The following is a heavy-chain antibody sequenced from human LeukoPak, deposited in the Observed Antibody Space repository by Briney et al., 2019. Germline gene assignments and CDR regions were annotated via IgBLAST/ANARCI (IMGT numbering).Heavy chain of an antibody. CDR2: IIPIFGTA. D-gene: IGHD3-10*01. Sequence: ASVKVSCKASGGTFSSYAISWVRQAPGQGLEWMGGIIPIFGTANYAQKFQGRVTITADESTSIAYMELSSLRSEDTAVYYCARSDTMVRSFDYWGQGTLVTVSS. V-gene: IGHV1-69*13. CDR1: GGTFSSYA. CDR3: ARSDTMVRSFDY. J-gene: IGHJ4*02.